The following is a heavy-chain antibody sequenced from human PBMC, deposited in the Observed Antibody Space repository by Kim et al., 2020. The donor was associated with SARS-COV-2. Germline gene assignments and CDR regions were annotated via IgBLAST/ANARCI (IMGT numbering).Heavy chain of an antibody. CDR2: ISYDGSNK. CDR3: AKDRGFSFDI. J-gene: IGHJ3*02. D-gene: IGHD3-10*01. CDR1: GFTFSSYG. V-gene: IGHV3-30*18. Sequence: LSLTCAASGFTFSSYGMHWVRPAPGKGLEWVSVISYDGSNKYYADSVKGRFTISRDNSKNTLYLQMNSLRAEDTAVYYCAKDRGFSFDIWGQGTMVTVSS.